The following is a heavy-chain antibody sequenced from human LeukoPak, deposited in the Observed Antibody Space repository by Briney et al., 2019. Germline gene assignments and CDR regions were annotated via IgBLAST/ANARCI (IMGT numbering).Heavy chain of an antibody. J-gene: IGHJ6*03. Sequence: PSETLSLTCTVSGGSISSHYWSWIRQPPGKGLEWIGYIYYSGSTNYNPSLKSRVTISVDTSKNQFSLKLSPVTAADTAVYYCAREDGCSSASCYGWSYYMDVWGKGTTVTVSS. V-gene: IGHV4-59*11. CDR2: IYYSGST. D-gene: IGHD2-2*01. CDR1: GGSISSHY. CDR3: AREDGCSSASCYGWSYYMDV.